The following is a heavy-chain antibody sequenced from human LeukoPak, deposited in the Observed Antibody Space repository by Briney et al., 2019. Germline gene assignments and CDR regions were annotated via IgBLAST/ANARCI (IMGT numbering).Heavy chain of an antibody. D-gene: IGHD2-21*02. V-gene: IGHV4-61*02. J-gene: IGHJ4*02. CDR1: GDSISSGSYY. CDR2: IYASGST. Sequence: KSSQTLSLTCTVSGDSISSGSYYWSWIRQPAGKGLEFIGRIYASGSTNYNPHLKSRVTISVDTSKTRFSLRLSSVTAAGTALYYCAIGDSTEGRHYWGQETLVTVSS. CDR3: AIGDSTEGRHY.